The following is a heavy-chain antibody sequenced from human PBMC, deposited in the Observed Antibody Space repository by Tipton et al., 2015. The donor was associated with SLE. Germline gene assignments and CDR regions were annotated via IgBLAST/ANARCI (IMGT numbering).Heavy chain of an antibody. CDR2: IYLSGST. CDR3: ARHWYSSSSGWFDP. J-gene: IGHJ5*02. Sequence: TLSLTCAVSGYSISSGYYWGWIRHPPGKGLEWIGSIYLSGSTYYNPSHKSRVTISVDTSKNHFSLKLSSVTAAGTAVYYCARHWYSSSSGWFDPWSQGTLVTVSS. D-gene: IGHD6-6*01. V-gene: IGHV4-38-2*01. CDR1: GYSISSGYY.